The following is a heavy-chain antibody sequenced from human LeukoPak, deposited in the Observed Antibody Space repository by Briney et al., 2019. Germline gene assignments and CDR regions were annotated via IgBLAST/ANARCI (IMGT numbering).Heavy chain of an antibody. CDR3: ATYVVVTAGFY. V-gene: IGHV3-11*04. J-gene: IGHJ4*02. CDR1: GFTFSDFY. D-gene: IGHD2-21*02. Sequence: PGGSLRLSCAASGFTFSDFYMSWIRQAPGKGLEWVSYISSSGGTIYYADSVRGRFTISRDNAKNTLYLQMNSLGAEDTAVYYCATYVVVTAGFYWGQGTLVSVSS. CDR2: ISSSGGTI.